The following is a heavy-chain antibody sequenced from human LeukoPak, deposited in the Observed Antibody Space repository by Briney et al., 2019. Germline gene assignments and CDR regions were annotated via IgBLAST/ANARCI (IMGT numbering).Heavy chain of an antibody. CDR3: ARGPNTDYGRRYYYYMDV. Sequence: PGGSLRLSCAASGFTFSSYWMHWVRHVPGKGLVWVSRINSDGSSRSYVDSVMGRFTISRDNAEHSLYLQMNSLRAEDTAVYYCARGPNTDYGRRYYYYMDVWGKGTTVTVSS. CDR2: INSDGSSR. J-gene: IGHJ6*03. D-gene: IGHD4-17*01. V-gene: IGHV3-74*01. CDR1: GFTFSSYW.